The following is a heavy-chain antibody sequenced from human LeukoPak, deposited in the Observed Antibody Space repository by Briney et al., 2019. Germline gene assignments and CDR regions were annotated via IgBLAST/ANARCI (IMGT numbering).Heavy chain of an antibody. D-gene: IGHD3-10*01. V-gene: IGHV4-59*01. J-gene: IGHJ2*01. Sequence: SVTLSLTRTVSGGSISGYYYYWIPQPPGKGLEWIVYVHYSGSTNYSPSLKSRLSISIDKSKNQFSLKLSSVTAADTAVYFCARGRGFPDLWGRGTLVTVSS. CDR3: ARGRGFPDL. CDR1: GGSISGYY. CDR2: VHYSGST.